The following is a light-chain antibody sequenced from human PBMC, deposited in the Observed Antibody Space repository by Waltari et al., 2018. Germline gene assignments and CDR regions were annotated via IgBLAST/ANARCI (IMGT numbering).Light chain of an antibody. CDR2: RAS. CDR1: QSITNW. V-gene: IGKV1-5*03. Sequence: DIQMTQSPSTLSASVGDRVTITCRASQSITNWLAWYQQKPGKAPKLLIYRASNLESGVPSRFSGSGSGTEFTLTISSLQPDDFATYYCQQYVNYWTFGQGTKVEIK. CDR3: QQYVNYWT. J-gene: IGKJ1*01.